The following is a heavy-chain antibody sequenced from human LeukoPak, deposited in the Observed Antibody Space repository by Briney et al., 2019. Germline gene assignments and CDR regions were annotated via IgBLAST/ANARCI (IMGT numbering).Heavy chain of an antibody. D-gene: IGHD3-10*01. J-gene: IGHJ4*02. V-gene: IGHV1-8*02. CDR2: MNPNSGNT. CDR3: ARDRALYGSGSRYDY. Sequence: ASVKVSCKASGYTFTSYYMHWVRQATGQGLEWMGWMNPNSGNTGYAQKFQGRVTMTRNTSISTAYMELSSLRSEDTAVYYCARDRALYGSGSRYDYWGQGTLVTVSS. CDR1: GYTFTSYY.